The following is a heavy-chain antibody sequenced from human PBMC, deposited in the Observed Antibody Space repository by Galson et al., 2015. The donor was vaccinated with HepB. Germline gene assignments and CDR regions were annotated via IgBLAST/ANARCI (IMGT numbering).Heavy chain of an antibody. D-gene: IGHD5-12*01. CDR1: GGTFSSYT. CDR2: IIPIFGIT. Sequence: SVKVSCKASGGTFSSYTISWVRQAPGQGLEWMGGIIPIFGITNYAQKFQGRVTIIAAKATSTAYMELRSLRSEDTAVYYCARRNIVATSYYYYGLDLWGKGTTVTVSS. V-gene: IGHV1-69*10. CDR3: ARRNIVATSYYYYGLDL. J-gene: IGHJ6*04.